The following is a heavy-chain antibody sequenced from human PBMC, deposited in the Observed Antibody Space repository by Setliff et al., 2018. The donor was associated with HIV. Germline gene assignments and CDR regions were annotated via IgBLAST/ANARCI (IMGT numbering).Heavy chain of an antibody. CDR2: INHSGST. Sequence: SETLSLTCAVSGGTFSLHYYTWIRQSPLRGLEWIGEINHSGSTNYNLSLKSRVTISVDTSKNQFSLKLSSVTAAGTAVYYCARVRQVSDYGDYDYYFDYWGQGALVTVSS. D-gene: IGHD4-17*01. J-gene: IGHJ4*02. V-gene: IGHV4-34*01. CDR3: ARVRQVSDYGDYDYYFDY. CDR1: GGTFSLHY.